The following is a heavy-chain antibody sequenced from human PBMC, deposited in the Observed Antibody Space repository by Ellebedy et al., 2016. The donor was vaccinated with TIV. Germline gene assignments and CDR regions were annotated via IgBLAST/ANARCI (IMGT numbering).Heavy chain of an antibody. CDR1: GGSISSYY. D-gene: IGHD3-10*01. Sequence: SETLSLTXTVSGGSISSYYWSWIRQPPGKGLEWIGYIYYSGSTNYNPSLKSRVTISVDTSKNQFSLKLSSVTAADTAVYYCARGGLLYGSGSYWFDYWGQGTLVTVSS. CDR2: IYYSGST. V-gene: IGHV4-59*12. J-gene: IGHJ4*02. CDR3: ARGGLLYGSGSYWFDY.